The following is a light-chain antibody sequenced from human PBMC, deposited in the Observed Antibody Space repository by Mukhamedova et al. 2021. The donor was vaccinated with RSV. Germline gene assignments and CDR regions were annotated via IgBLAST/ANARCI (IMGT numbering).Light chain of an antibody. J-gene: IGKJ4*01. CDR3: QQTYSSLLT. V-gene: IGKV1-39*01. Sequence: WYQRRVPGKAPKVLIYAASTLESGVPSRFSGSGAGTLFTLTISSLQPEDFATYYCQQTYSSLLTFGAGTKVE. CDR2: AAS.